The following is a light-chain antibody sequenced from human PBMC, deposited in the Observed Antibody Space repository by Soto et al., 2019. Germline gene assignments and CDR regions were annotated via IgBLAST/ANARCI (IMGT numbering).Light chain of an antibody. Sequence: QTVVTQSPSASASLGASVKLTCTLSSGHSSYAIAWHQQQPEKGPRYLMKLNSDGSHSKGDGIPDGFSGSSSGAERYLTISSLQSEDEADYYCQTWGTGIVVFGGGTKLTVL. CDR2: LNSDGSH. V-gene: IGLV4-69*01. CDR1: SGHSSYA. CDR3: QTWGTGIVV. J-gene: IGLJ2*01.